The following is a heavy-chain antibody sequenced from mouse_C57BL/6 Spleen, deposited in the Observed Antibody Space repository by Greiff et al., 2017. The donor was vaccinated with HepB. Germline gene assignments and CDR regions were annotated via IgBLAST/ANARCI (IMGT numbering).Heavy chain of an antibody. Sequence: VQLQQSGAELMKPGASVKLSCKATGYTFTGYWIEWVKQRPGHGLEWIGEILTGSGSTNYKEKFKGKATFTADTSSNTAYMQLSRLTTEDSAIYYCARGPNYYGSSYAWFAYWGQGTLVTVSA. CDR1: GYTFTGYW. CDR2: ILTGSGST. V-gene: IGHV1-9*01. J-gene: IGHJ3*01. CDR3: ARGPNYYGSSYAWFAY. D-gene: IGHD1-1*01.